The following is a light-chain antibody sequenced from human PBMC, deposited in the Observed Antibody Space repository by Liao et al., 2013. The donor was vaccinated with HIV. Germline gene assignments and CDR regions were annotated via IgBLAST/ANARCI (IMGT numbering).Light chain of an antibody. V-gene: IGLV3-1*01. Sequence: SYVLTQPPSVSVAPGQTASITCSGHTLGDKSVSWYQQRPGQSPVLVIYQDSKRPSGIPERFSGSNSGTTGSLTISETQAADEADYYCQAWDSRTAHVVFGGGTKLTVL. CDR2: QDS. CDR1: TLGDKS. J-gene: IGLJ2*01. CDR3: QAWDSRTAHVV.